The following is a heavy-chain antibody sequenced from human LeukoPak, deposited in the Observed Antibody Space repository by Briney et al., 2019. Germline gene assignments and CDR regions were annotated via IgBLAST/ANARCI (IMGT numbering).Heavy chain of an antibody. V-gene: IGHV3-21*01. D-gene: IGHD6-13*01. CDR2: ISSSSSYI. CDR1: GFTFSSYS. J-gene: IGHJ4*02. CDR3: AKDVTSGSSWPETPFDY. Sequence: GGSLRLSCAASGFTFSSYSMNWVRQAPGKGLEWVSSISSSSSYIYYADSVKGRFTISRDNAKNSLYLQMNSLRAEDTAVYYCAKDVTSGSSWPETPFDYWGQGTLVTVSS.